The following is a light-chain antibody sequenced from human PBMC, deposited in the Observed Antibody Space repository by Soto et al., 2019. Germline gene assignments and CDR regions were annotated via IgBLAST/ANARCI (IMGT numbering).Light chain of an antibody. Sequence: QSVLSQPASVSGSPGQSITISCTGTSSDVGSYNLVSWYQQHPGKAPKLMIYEVSKRPSGVSNRFSGSKSGNTASLTISGLQAEDEADYYCCSYAGSSTLYVFGTVTEVTVL. V-gene: IGLV2-23*02. CDR3: CSYAGSSTLYV. J-gene: IGLJ1*01. CDR2: EVS. CDR1: SSDVGSYNL.